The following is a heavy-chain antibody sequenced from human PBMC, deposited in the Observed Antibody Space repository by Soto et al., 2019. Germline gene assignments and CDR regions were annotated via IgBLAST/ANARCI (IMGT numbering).Heavy chain of an antibody. D-gene: IGHD1-1*01. V-gene: IGHV1-69*13. Sequence: SVQVSCKAYGGTFSSYAISWVRQAPGQGLEWMGGIITIFGTANYAQKFPGRVTITADESTSTAYMGLSSLRSEDTCVYYCARDHSLQARDVYDIWGQGTTVTV. CDR3: ARDHSLQARDVYDI. J-gene: IGHJ3*02. CDR1: GGTFSSYA. CDR2: IITIFGTA.